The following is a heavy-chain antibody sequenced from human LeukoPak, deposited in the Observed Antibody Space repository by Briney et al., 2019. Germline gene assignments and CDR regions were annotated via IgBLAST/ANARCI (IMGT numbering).Heavy chain of an antibody. V-gene: IGHV4-39*07. D-gene: IGHD4-17*01. CDR2: FYYSGTT. CDR3: ARDVWVTTSGWFDP. J-gene: IGHJ5*02. Sequence: SETLSLTCTVSGGSLGPCYYWGWIRQPPGKGLEWIGTFYYSGTTYYSPSLKSRVTISVDTSKNQFSLKLSSVTAADTAVYYCARDVWVTTSGWFDPWGQGTLVTVSS. CDR1: GGSLGPCYY.